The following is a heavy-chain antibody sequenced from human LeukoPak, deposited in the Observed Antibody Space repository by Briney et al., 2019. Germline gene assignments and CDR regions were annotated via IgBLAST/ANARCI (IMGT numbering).Heavy chain of an antibody. V-gene: IGHV1-69*13. J-gene: IGHJ6*02. CDR3: ARVSLGNEPGSPQNYYYYGMDV. Sequence: SVKVSCKASGGTFSGYAISWVRQAPGQGLEWMGGIIPIFGTANYAQKFQGRVTITADESTSTAYMELSSLRSEDTAVHYCARVSLGNEPGSPQNYYYYGMDVWGQGTTVTVSS. CDR1: GGTFSGYA. CDR2: IIPIFGTA.